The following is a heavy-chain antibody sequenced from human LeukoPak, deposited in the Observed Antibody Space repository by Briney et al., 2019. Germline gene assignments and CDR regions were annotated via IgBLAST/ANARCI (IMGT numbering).Heavy chain of an antibody. V-gene: IGHV4-61*02. D-gene: IGHD6-13*01. CDR1: GGSISSGTYY. CDR3: ARTVAAAGLLFDY. Sequence: PSETLSLTCTVSGGSISSGTYYWSWIRQPAGKGLEWLGRIYTGGHTNYNPSLESRVTVSVDTSKNQFSLELSSVTAADTAVYYCARTVAAAGLLFDYWGQGTLVTVSS. J-gene: IGHJ4*02. CDR2: IYTGGHT.